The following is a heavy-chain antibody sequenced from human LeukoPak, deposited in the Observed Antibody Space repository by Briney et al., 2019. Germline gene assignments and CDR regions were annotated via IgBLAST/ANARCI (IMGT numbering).Heavy chain of an antibody. J-gene: IGHJ4*02. Sequence: GGSLRLSCAASGFTFSSYAMSWVRQAPGKGLEWVSAISGSGGSTYYADSVKGRFTISRDNSKNTLYLQMNSLRAEDTAVYYCANLHVYGDYYDYWGQGTLVTVSS. CDR2: ISGSGGST. CDR3: ANLHVYGDYYDY. V-gene: IGHV3-23*01. D-gene: IGHD4-17*01. CDR1: GFTFSSYA.